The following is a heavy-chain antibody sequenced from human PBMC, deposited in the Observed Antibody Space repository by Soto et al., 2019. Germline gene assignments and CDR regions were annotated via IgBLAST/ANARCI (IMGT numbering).Heavy chain of an antibody. V-gene: IGHV1-18*01. D-gene: IGHD4-17*01. J-gene: IGHJ4*02. Sequence: ASVKVSCKASGYTFTSYGISWVRQAPGQGLEWMGWVSAYNGNANYAQKLQGRVTMTTDTSTSTAYMELRSLRSDDTAVYYCARDRTYGDHAHWGQGTLVTVSS. CDR3: ARDRTYGDHAH. CDR2: VSAYNGNA. CDR1: GYTFTSYG.